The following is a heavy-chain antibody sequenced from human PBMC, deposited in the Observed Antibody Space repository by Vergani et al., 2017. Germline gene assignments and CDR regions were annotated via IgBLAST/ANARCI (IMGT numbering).Heavy chain of an antibody. J-gene: IGHJ5*02. CDR1: GGSISSSSYY. Sequence: QLQLQESGPGLVKPSETLSLTCTVSGGSISSSSYYWGWIRQPPGKGLEWIGSIYYSGRTYYNPSLKSRVTISVDTSKNQFSLKLSSVTAADTAVYYCARVRMDFWSGSYRFDPWGQGTLVTVSS. V-gene: IGHV4-39*01. D-gene: IGHD3-3*01. CDR2: IYYSGRT. CDR3: ARVRMDFWSGSYRFDP.